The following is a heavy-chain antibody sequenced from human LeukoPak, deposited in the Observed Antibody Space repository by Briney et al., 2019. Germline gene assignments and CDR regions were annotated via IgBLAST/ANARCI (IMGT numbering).Heavy chain of an antibody. J-gene: IGHJ4*02. CDR3: AKDQYCTSTSCYVGY. Sequence: GRSLRLSCAASGFTFSSYSMSWVRQAPGKGLEWVSGINVSGSSTFYADSVRGRFTISRDNSKNTLYLQMNSLRAEDTAVYYCAKDQYCTSTSCYVGYWGQGTLVTVSS. CDR1: GFTFSSYS. D-gene: IGHD2-2*01. V-gene: IGHV3-23*01. CDR2: INVSGSST.